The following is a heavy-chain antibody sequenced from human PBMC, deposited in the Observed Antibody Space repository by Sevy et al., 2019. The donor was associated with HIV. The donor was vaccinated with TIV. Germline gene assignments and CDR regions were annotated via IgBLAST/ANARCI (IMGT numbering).Heavy chain of an antibody. CDR1: GFTLSTYG. V-gene: IGHV3-30*02. CDR2: IRYDRSKK. CDR3: ANGDFYFDY. Sequence: GGSLRLSCAASGFTLSTYGMQWVRQAPGKGLEWVAFIRYDRSKKYYADSVKGRFTISRDNSKNTLYLQMNSLRAEDTAVYYCANGDFYFDYWGQGTLVTVSS. J-gene: IGHJ4*02. D-gene: IGHD2-21*02.